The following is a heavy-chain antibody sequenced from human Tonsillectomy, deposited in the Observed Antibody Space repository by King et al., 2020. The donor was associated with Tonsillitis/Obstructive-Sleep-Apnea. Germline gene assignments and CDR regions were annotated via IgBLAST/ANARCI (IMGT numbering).Heavy chain of an antibody. Sequence: QLQESGPGLVKPSETLSLTCTVSGGSITSSSYYWDWVRQPPGKGQEWIGGIYYTGRTYYNPSLKSRVTMSVDTSKNQFSLKPSSVTAADTAVYYCVRQGGSGWYYFDYWGQGTLVTVSS. J-gene: IGHJ4*02. CDR1: GGSITSSSYY. D-gene: IGHD6-19*01. CDR2: IYYTGRT. V-gene: IGHV4-39*01. CDR3: VRQGGSGWYYFDY.